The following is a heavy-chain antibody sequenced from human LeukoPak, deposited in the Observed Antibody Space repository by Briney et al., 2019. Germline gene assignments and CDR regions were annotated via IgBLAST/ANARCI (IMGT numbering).Heavy chain of an antibody. Sequence: SETLSLTCTVSGGSISSGSYYWSWIRQPAGRGLEWIGRIYTSGSTNYNPSLKSRVTISVDTSMNQFSLKLSSVTAADTAVYYCASDKDPTAAGSNFDYWGQGTLVTVSS. CDR2: IYTSGST. V-gene: IGHV4-61*02. J-gene: IGHJ4*02. D-gene: IGHD6-13*01. CDR3: ASDKDPTAAGSNFDY. CDR1: GGSISSGSYY.